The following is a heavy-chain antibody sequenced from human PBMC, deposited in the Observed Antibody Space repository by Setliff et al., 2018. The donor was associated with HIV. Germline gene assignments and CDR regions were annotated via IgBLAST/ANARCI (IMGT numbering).Heavy chain of an antibody. CDR2: ISSSSSTK. V-gene: IGHV3-48*04. CDR3: ARDTPYYYDSSGYQGDYYYYYYMDV. D-gene: IGHD3-22*01. CDR1: GFNFSMYS. J-gene: IGHJ6*03. Sequence: PGGSLRLSCAASGFNFSMYSMNWVRRAPGKGLEWVSYISSSSSTKYYADSVKGRFTISRDNAQSTLYLHMNSLRGEDTAVYYCARDTPYYYDSSGYQGDYYYYYYMDVWGKGTTVTVSS.